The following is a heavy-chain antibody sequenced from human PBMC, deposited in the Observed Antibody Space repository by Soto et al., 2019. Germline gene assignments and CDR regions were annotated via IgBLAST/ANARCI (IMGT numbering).Heavy chain of an antibody. CDR3: ARDGGIAAAGTRRRHWFDP. CDR1: GDSVSSNSAA. V-gene: IGHV6-1*01. CDR2: TYYRSKWYN. Sequence: PSQTLSLTCAISGDSVSSNSAAWNWIRQSPSRGLEWLGRTYYRSKWYNDYAVSVKSRITINPDTSKNQFSLQLNSVTPEDTAVYYCARDGGIAAAGTRRRHWFDPRAQRTLVTVSS. J-gene: IGHJ5*02. D-gene: IGHD6-13*01.